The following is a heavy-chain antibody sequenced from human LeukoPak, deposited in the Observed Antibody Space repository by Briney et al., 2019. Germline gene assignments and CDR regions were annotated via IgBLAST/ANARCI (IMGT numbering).Heavy chain of an antibody. V-gene: IGHV1-2*02. CDR2: INPDSGGT. Sequence: ASVKVSCKASGYRFTHYFMHWVRQAPGQGLEWMGWINPDSGGTNYAQKFQGRVTMTRDTSMSTAYMELSSLGSDDTAVYYCARDGRGSRSSWFDPWGQGTLVIVSS. CDR1: GYRFTHYF. J-gene: IGHJ5*02. D-gene: IGHD3-10*01. CDR3: ARDGRGSRSSWFDP.